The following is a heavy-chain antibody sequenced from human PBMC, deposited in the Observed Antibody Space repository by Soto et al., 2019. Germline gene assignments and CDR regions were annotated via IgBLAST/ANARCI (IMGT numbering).Heavy chain of an antibody. D-gene: IGHD6-19*01. CDR3: ARDRVAVAEDSYYYGMDV. CDR2: IWYDGSNK. J-gene: IGHJ6*02. V-gene: IGHV3-33*01. CDR1: GFTFYSYG. Sequence: PGGSLRLSCAASGFTFYSYGMHWVRQAPGKGLEWVAVIWYDGSNKQYADSVKGRFTISRDNSKNTLYLQMNSLRAEDTAVYYCARDRVAVAEDSYYYGMDVWGQGTTVTVSS.